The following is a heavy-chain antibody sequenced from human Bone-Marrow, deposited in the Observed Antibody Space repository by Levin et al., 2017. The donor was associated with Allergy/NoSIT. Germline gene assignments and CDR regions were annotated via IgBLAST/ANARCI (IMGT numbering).Heavy chain of an antibody. CDR2: INHSGST. CDR1: GGSFSGYY. V-gene: IGHV4-34*01. Sequence: SETLSLTCAVYGGSFSGYYWSWIRQPPGKGLEWIGEINHSGSTNYNPSLKSRVTISVDTSKNQFSLKLSSVTAADTAVYYCARGKGYYVDFDYWGQGTLVTVSS. CDR3: ARGKGYYVDFDY. J-gene: IGHJ4*02. D-gene: IGHD3-10*02.